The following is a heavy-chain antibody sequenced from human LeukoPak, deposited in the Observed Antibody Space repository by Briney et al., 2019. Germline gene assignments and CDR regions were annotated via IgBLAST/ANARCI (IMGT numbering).Heavy chain of an antibody. CDR2: MNPNSGAT. CDR3: ARRPPSTTATTRLYRGMDV. D-gene: IGHD4-17*01. Sequence: GASVKVSCKASGYTFTSYDFNWLRQATGQGPEWVGWMNPNSGATGYAQKFQGRVTMTRSASINTAYMELTNLRSEDTAVYYCARRPPSTTATTRLYRGMDVWGQGTTVTVSS. J-gene: IGHJ6*02. V-gene: IGHV1-8*01. CDR1: GYTFTSYD.